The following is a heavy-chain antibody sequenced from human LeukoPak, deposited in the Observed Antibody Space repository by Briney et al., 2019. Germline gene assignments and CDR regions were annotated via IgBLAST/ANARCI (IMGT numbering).Heavy chain of an antibody. Sequence: SETLSLTCTVSGGSISSSSYYWGWIRQPPGKGLGWIGSIYYSGSTYYNPSLKSRVTISVDTSKNQFSLKLSSVTAADTAVYYCARDRISSENYFDYWGQGTLVTVSS. CDR1: GGSISSSSYY. V-gene: IGHV4-39*07. CDR2: IYYSGST. CDR3: ARDRISSENYFDY. J-gene: IGHJ4*02.